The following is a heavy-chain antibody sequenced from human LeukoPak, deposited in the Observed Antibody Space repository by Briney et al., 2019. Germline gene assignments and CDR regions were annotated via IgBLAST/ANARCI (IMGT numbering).Heavy chain of an antibody. CDR2: ISTSSGTM. V-gene: IGHV3-48*04. J-gene: IGHJ4*02. Sequence: GGSLRLSCAASGFTFSTYSMNWVRQAPGKGLECVSYISTSSGTMYYADSVKGRFTISRDNAQNSLYLQMNSLTAEDTAVYYCARKGSAADDFDYWGQGTLVTVSS. D-gene: IGHD2-2*01. CDR1: GFTFSTYS. CDR3: ARKGSAADDFDY.